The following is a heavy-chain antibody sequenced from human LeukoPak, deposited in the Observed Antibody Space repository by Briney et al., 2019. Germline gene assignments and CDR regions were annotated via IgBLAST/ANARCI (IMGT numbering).Heavy chain of an antibody. CDR3: ARVPPHCGGDCPYYFDY. CDR1: GYTFTGYY. J-gene: IGHJ4*02. V-gene: IGHV1-2*06. Sequence: GASVNVSCKASGYTFTGYYMHWVRQAPGQGLEWMGRINPNSGGTNYAQKFQGRVTMTRDTSISTAYMELSRLRSDDTAVYYCARVPPHCGGDCPYYFDYWGQGTLVTVSS. CDR2: INPNSGGT. D-gene: IGHD2-21*02.